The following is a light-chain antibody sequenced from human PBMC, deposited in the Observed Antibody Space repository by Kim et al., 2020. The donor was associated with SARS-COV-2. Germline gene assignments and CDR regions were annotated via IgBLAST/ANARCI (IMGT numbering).Light chain of an antibody. CDR2: AAS. Sequence: DIQMTQSPSSLSASVGDRVTITCRASQSISSHLNWYQQKPGKAPKLLIYAASSLQSGVPSRFSGSGSGTDFTLTISSLQPEDFATYYCQQSYSTFITFGQGTRLEIK. J-gene: IGKJ5*01. CDR3: QQSYSTFIT. V-gene: IGKV1-39*01. CDR1: QSISSH.